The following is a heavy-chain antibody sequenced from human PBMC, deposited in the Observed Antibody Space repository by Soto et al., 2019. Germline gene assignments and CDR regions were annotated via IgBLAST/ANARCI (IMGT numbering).Heavy chain of an antibody. CDR1: GFAFSSYG. CDR3: TKDTFGAWDS. Sequence: PGGSLRLSCAASGFAFSSYGMHWVRQAPGKGLEWVAVISHDGNNKYYADSVKGRFTISRDNSKNTLFLQMNGLSAEDTAIYYCTKDTFGAWDSWGQGTLVTVSS. J-gene: IGHJ4*02. CDR2: ISHDGNNK. V-gene: IGHV3-30*18. D-gene: IGHD3-10*01.